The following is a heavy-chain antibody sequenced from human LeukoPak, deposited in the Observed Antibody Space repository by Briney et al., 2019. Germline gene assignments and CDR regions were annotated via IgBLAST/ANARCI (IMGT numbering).Heavy chain of an antibody. V-gene: IGHV3-11*04. J-gene: IGHJ4*02. Sequence: PGGSLRLSCAASGFTFSDYYMSWIRQAPGKGLEWVSYISSSGSTIYYADSVKGRFTISRDNAKNSLYLQMNSLRAEDTAVYYCASLAAAGTEDDYWGQGTLVTVSS. CDR1: GFTFSDYY. CDR3: ASLAAAGTEDDY. D-gene: IGHD6-13*01. CDR2: ISSSGSTI.